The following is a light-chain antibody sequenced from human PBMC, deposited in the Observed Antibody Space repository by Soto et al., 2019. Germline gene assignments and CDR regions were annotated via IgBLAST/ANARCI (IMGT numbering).Light chain of an antibody. Sequence: EVVMTQSPAALSVSPGERATLSCRANESVSSNLAWYQQQLGQAPRLLIFGASTRATGIPDRFSGSGSGTDFTLTISRLEPEDFAVYYCQQYGSSPKTFGQGTKGDIK. CDR1: ESVSSN. CDR2: GAS. V-gene: IGKV3-20*01. CDR3: QQYGSSPKT. J-gene: IGKJ1*01.